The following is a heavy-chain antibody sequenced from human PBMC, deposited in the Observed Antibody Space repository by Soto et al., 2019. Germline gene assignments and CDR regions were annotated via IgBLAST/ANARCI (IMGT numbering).Heavy chain of an antibody. J-gene: IGHJ4*02. D-gene: IGHD3-22*01. CDR1: GFTFSSYG. CDR3: AIHHYDSSGPFDY. CDR2: ISYDGSNK. V-gene: IGHV3-30*03. Sequence: QVQLVESGGGVVQPGRSLRLSCAASGFTFSSYGMHWVRQAPGKGLEWVAVISYDGSNKYYADSVKGRFTISRDNSKNTLYLQMNRLRAEDTAVYYCAIHHYDSSGPFDYWGQGTLVTVSS.